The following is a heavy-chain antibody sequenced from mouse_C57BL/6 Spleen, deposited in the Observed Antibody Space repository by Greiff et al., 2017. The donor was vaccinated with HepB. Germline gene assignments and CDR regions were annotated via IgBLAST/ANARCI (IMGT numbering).Heavy chain of an antibody. CDR3: ARLTGYDYAMDY. J-gene: IGHJ4*01. V-gene: IGHV1-81*01. CDR1: GYTFTSYG. Sequence: QVQLKESGAELARPGASVKLSCKASGYTFTSYGISWVKQRTGQGLEWIGEIYPRSGNTYYNEKFKGKATLTADKSSSTAYMELRSLTSEDSAVYFCARLTGYDYAMDYWGQGTSVTVSS. CDR2: IYPRSGNT. D-gene: IGHD1-2*01.